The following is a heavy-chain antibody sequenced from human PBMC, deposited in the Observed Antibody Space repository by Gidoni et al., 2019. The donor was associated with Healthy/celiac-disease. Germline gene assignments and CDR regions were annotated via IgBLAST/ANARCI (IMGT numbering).Heavy chain of an antibody. Sequence: QVQLQESGPGLVKPSQTLSLTCTVPGGSISSGGYYWSWIRQHPGKGLECIGYIYYSGRTYYTPSLKSRVTISVDTSKNQFSLKLSSVTAADTAVYYCARVLYGSGTYGMDVWGQGTTVTVSS. V-gene: IGHV4-31*03. D-gene: IGHD3-10*01. CDR1: GGSISSGGYY. J-gene: IGHJ6*02. CDR2: IYYSGRT. CDR3: ARVLYGSGTYGMDV.